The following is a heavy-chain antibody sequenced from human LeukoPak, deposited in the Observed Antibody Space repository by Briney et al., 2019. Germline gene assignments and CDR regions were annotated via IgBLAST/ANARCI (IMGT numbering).Heavy chain of an antibody. CDR3: ARGYYYGSGSYYPFDY. J-gene: IGHJ4*02. D-gene: IGHD3-10*01. V-gene: IGHV1-69*13. CDR2: IIPIFGTA. Sequence: EASVKVSCKASGGTFSSYAISWVRQAPGQGLEWMGGIIPIFGTANYAQKFQGRVTITADESTSTAYMELSSLRSEDTAVYYCARGYYYGSGSYYPFDYWGQGTLVTVSS. CDR1: GGTFSSYA.